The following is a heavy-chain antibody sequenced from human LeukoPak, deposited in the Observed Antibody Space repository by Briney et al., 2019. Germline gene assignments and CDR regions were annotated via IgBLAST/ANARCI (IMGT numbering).Heavy chain of an antibody. CDR3: ARDAGSSTRFDY. CDR1: GFTFSSYW. Sequence: PGGSLRLSCAASGFTFSSYWMNWARQAPGKGLEWVAVISYDGSNKYYADSVKGRFTISRDNSKNTLYLQMNSLRAEDTAVYYCARDAGSSTRFDYWGQGTLVTVSS. D-gene: IGHD2-2*01. V-gene: IGHV3-30*03. J-gene: IGHJ4*02. CDR2: ISYDGSNK.